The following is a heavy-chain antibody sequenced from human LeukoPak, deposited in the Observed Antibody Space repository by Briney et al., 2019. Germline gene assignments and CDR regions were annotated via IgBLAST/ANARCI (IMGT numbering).Heavy chain of an antibody. V-gene: IGHV1-3*01. J-gene: IGHJ5*02. Sequence: GASVKVSCKASGYTFTSYAMHRVRQAPGQRLEWMAWINAGNGNTKYSQRFQGRVAITRDTSASTAYMELSSLTSEDTAVYYCARDRKDSAPTWFDPWGQGTLVIVSS. D-gene: IGHD2-15*01. CDR1: GYTFTSYA. CDR3: ARDRKDSAPTWFDP. CDR2: INAGNGNT.